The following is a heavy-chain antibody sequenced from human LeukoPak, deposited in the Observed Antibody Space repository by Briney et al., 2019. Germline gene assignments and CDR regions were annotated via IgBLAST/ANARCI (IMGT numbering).Heavy chain of an antibody. CDR3: AKDSDYYDSSGYPYYFDY. D-gene: IGHD3-22*01. CDR1: GFTFSSYA. CDR2: ISGSGGST. J-gene: IGHJ4*02. Sequence: GGSLRPSCAASGFTFSSYAMSWVRQAPGKGLEWVSAISGSGGSTYYADSVKGRFTISRDNSKNTLYLQMNSLRAEDTAVYYCAKDSDYYDSSGYPYYFDYWGQGTLVTVSS. V-gene: IGHV3-23*01.